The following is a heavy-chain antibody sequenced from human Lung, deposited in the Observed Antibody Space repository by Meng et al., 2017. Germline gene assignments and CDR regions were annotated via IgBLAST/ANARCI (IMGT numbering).Heavy chain of an antibody. D-gene: IGHD4-11*01. CDR2: INHSGST. CDR1: GGSCSDYY. CDR3: ARGPTTMAHDFDY. V-gene: IGHV4-34*01. J-gene: IGHJ4*02. Sequence: VHLQPWGPGLLKPSETLSFTGVVSGGSCSDYYWSWISQPPGKGLEWIGEINHSGSTNYNPSLESRATISVDTSQNNLSLKLSSVTAADSAVYYCARGPTTMAHDFDYWGQGTLVTVSS.